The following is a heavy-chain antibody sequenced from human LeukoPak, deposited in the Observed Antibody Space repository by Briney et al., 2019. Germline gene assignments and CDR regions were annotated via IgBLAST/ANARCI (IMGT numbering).Heavy chain of an antibody. V-gene: IGHV3-30*18. Sequence: PGRSLRLSCAASGFTFSSYGMHWVRQAPGKGLEWVAVISYDGSNKYYADAVKGRFTISRDNSKNTLYLQMNSLRAEDTAVYYCAKGMYYYDSSWPFDYWGQGTLVTVSS. CDR3: AKGMYYYDSSWPFDY. J-gene: IGHJ4*02. D-gene: IGHD3-22*01. CDR2: ISYDGSNK. CDR1: GFTFSSYG.